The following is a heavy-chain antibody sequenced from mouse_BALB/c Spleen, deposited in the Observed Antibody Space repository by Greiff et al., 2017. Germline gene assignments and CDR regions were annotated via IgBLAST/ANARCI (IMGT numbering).Heavy chain of an antibody. V-gene: IGHV1S22*01. CDR1: GYTFTSYW. D-gene: IGHD2-4*01. Sequence: LQPGSELVRPGASVKLSCKASGYTFTSYWMHWVKQRHGQGLEWIGNIYPGSGSTNYDEKFKSKGTLTVDTSSSTAYMHLSSLTSEDSAVYYCTRSGDYDYLYAMDYWGQGTSVTVSS. CDR3: TRSGDYDYLYAMDY. J-gene: IGHJ4*01. CDR2: IYPGSGST.